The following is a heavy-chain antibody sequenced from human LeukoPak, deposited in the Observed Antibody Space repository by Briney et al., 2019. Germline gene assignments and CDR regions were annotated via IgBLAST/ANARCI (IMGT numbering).Heavy chain of an antibody. V-gene: IGHV3-23*01. Sequence: GGSLRLSCAASGFTFSNYAMTWVHQAPGKRLEWVSAIGSSGVGTYYADSVKGRFTISRDNSRYTLFLQMNSLRAEDTAVCYCAKGNPLVRYGMDVWGQGTTVTVSS. D-gene: IGHD3-10*01. CDR3: AKGNPLVRYGMDV. J-gene: IGHJ6*02. CDR2: IGSSGVGT. CDR1: GFTFSNYA.